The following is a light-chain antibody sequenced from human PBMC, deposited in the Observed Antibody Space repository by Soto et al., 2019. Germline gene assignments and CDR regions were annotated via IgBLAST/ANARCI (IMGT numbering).Light chain of an antibody. J-gene: IGLJ1*01. Sequence: QAVLTQPPSVSGAPGQRGTISCTGNSFNIGADYDVHWYQQLPGTAPNLLIYGNTNRPSGISNRFSGSKSGNTASLTISGLQAEDEADYYCCSYAGTRTYVFGTGTKVTV. V-gene: IGLV1-40*01. CDR2: GNT. CDR1: SFNIGADYD. CDR3: CSYAGTRTYV.